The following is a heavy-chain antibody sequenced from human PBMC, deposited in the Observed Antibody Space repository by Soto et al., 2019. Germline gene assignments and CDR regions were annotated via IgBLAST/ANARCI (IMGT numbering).Heavy chain of an antibody. CDR1: GFTFTSSA. Sequence: SVKVSCKASGFTFTSSAVQWVRQARGQRLEWIGWIVVGSGNTNYAQKFQERVTITRDMPTSTAYMELSSLRSEDTAVYYCAADRGNIVATIDYYYGMDVWGQGTTVTVSS. CDR3: AADRGNIVATIDYYYGMDV. D-gene: IGHD5-12*01. J-gene: IGHJ6*02. V-gene: IGHV1-58*01. CDR2: IVVGSGNT.